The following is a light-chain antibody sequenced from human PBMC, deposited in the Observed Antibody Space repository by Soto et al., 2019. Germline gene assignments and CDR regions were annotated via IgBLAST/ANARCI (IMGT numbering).Light chain of an antibody. J-gene: IGKJ2*01. V-gene: IGKV3D-15*01. Sequence: VMTQSPATLSASPGERATLSCRASQSITNSLAWYQKKPGQAPRLLIYDGSTRAAGIPARFSGSGSATDFTLTISSEQSEDVGVYYCHHYTNWPPYTFGPGTRLEIK. CDR1: QSITNS. CDR2: DGS. CDR3: HHYTNWPPYT.